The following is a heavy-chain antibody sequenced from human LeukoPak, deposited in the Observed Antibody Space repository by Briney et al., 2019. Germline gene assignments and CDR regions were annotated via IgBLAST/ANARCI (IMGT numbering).Heavy chain of an antibody. CDR3: ARAQGSDY. J-gene: IGHJ4*02. V-gene: IGHV3-53*01. Sequence: GVTVTLYSAGSGFTVYYNYWVRLRQAPGKGLMWVSVLYSGGSTYYADTVKGQFTISRDNSKSTLCLQMNKLRAEDTAAYYCARAQGSDYWGRGTLVTVSS. CDR2: LYSGGST. CDR1: GFTVYYNY.